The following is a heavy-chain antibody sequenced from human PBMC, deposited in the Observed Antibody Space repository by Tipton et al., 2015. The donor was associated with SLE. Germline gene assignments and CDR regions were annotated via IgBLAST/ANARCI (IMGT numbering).Heavy chain of an antibody. CDR3: ARGSSSSWHGASYFQH. Sequence: TLSLTCTVSGGSINSYNWNWIRQPPGKGLEWIGSIYYSGSTYYNPSLKSRVTISVDTSKNQFSLKLSSVTAADTAVYYCARGSSSSWHGASYFQHWGQGTLVTVSS. CDR1: GGSINSYN. CDR2: IYYSGST. V-gene: IGHV4-39*01. D-gene: IGHD6-13*01. J-gene: IGHJ1*01.